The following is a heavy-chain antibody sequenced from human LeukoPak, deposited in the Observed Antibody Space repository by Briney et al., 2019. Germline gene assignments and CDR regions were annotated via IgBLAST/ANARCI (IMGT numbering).Heavy chain of an antibody. D-gene: IGHD6-13*01. V-gene: IGHV1-2*02. J-gene: IGHJ5*02. Sequence: GASVKVSCKASGYTFTGYYMHWVRQAPGQGLEWMGWINPNSGGTNYAQKFQGRVTMTRDTSISTAYMELSRLRSDDTAVYYCARPYQHIASAGYDWFDPWGQGTLVTVSS. CDR3: ARPYQHIASAGYDWFDP. CDR2: INPNSGGT. CDR1: GYTFTGYY.